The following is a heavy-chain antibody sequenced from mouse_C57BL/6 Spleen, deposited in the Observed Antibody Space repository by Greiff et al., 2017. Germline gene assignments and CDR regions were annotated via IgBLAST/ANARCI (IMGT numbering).Heavy chain of an antibody. CDR1: GYTFTSYW. J-gene: IGHJ2*01. D-gene: IGHD1-1*01. CDR3: ARGEYGGSVEY. CDR2: SDPSDSYT. Sequence: VQLQQPGAELVKPGASVKLSCKASGYTFTSYWMQWVKQRPGQGLEWIGESDPSDSYTNYNQKFKGKATLTVDTSSSTAYMPRRRLTSEGSAVYICARGEYGGSVEYWGEGTTLTVSS. V-gene: IGHV1-50*01.